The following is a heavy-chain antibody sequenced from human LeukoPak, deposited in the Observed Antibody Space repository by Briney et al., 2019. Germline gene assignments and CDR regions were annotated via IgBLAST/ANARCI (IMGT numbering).Heavy chain of an antibody. Sequence: PSETLSLTCTVSGGSISTYYWSWIRQPAGKGLEWIGRIYTSGSTNYNPSLKSRVTMSVDTSKNQFSLKLSSVTAADTAVYYCARLWVGYCSSTSCPGAFDIWGQGTMVTVSS. V-gene: IGHV4-4*07. J-gene: IGHJ3*02. CDR2: IYTSGST. CDR1: GGSISTYY. CDR3: ARLWVGYCSSTSCPGAFDI. D-gene: IGHD2-2*01.